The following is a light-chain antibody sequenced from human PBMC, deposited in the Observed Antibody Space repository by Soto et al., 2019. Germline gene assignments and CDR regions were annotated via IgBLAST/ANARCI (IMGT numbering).Light chain of an antibody. Sequence: QSALTQPASVSGSPGQSITISCTGTSSDVGSYNLVSWYQHHPGKAPKLMIYEVSNRPSGVSNRFSGSKSGNTASLTISGLQAEDEADYYCGSYTSSSTVVFGGGTKLTVL. CDR1: SSDVGSYNL. J-gene: IGLJ2*01. CDR2: EVS. CDR3: GSYTSSSTVV. V-gene: IGLV2-14*02.